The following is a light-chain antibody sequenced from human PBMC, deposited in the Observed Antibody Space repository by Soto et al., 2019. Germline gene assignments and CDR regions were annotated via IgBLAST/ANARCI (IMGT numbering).Light chain of an antibody. Sequence: IVLIQSPATLSLSPGERATLSCRASQSVANYLAWYQQKPGQAPRLLLYDTSNSATDIPARFSGSGSGTDFTLTISSLEPEDFAIYYCQQRANWPGTFGQGTKVEVK. V-gene: IGKV3-11*01. CDR2: DTS. J-gene: IGKJ1*01. CDR3: QQRANWPGT. CDR1: QSVANY.